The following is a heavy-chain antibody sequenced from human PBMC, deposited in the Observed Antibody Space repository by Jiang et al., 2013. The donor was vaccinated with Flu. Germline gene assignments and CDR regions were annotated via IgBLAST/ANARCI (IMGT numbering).Heavy chain of an antibody. CDR1: GFTFSSYD. Sequence: VQLVESGGGLVQPGGSLRLSCAASGFTFSSYDMHWVRQATGKGLEWVSAIGTAGDTYYPGSVKGRFTISRENAKNSLYLQMNSLRAGDTAVYYCARARVESLDYYYYGMDVWGQGTTVTVSS. CDR3: ARARVESLDYYYYGMDV. J-gene: IGHJ6*02. V-gene: IGHV3-13*01. CDR2: IGTAGDT.